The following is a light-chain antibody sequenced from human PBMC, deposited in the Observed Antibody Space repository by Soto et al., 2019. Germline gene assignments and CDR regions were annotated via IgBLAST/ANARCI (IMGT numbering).Light chain of an antibody. J-gene: IGLJ2*01. Sequence: QSDLTQPASVSGSPGQSITISCTGTSSDVGGYNYVSWYQQHPGKAPKLMIYDVSNRPSGVSNRFSGSKSGNTASLTISGLQAEDEADYYCSSYTSSSTLVVFGGGTKVTVL. V-gene: IGLV2-14*01. CDR2: DVS. CDR3: SSYTSSSTLVV. CDR1: SSDVGGYNY.